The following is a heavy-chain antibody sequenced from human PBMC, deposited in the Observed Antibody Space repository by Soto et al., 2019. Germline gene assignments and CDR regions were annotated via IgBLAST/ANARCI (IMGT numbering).Heavy chain of an antibody. CDR2: ISAYNGNT. CDR3: ARDLGSDYYGSGSLRRFDY. CDR1: GYTFTSYG. D-gene: IGHD3-10*01. V-gene: IGHV1-18*01. J-gene: IGHJ4*02. Sequence: ASVKVSCKASGYTFTSYGISWVRQAPGQGLEWMGWISAYNGNTNYAQKLQGRVTMTTDTSTSTAYMELRSLRSDDTAVYYCARDLGSDYYGSGSLRRFDYWGQGTLVTVSS.